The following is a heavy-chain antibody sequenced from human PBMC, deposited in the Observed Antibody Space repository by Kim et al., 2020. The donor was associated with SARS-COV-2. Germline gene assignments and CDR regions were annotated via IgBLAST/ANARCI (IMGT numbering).Heavy chain of an antibody. V-gene: IGHV4-34*01. D-gene: IGHD2-15*01. CDR2: INHSGST. Sequence: SETLSLTCAVYGGSFSGYYWSWIRQPPGKGLEWIGEINHSGSTNYNPSLKSRVTISVDTSKNQFSLKLSSVTAADTAVYYCARRHLGYCSGGSCYKRLAFFDYWGQGTLVTVSS. J-gene: IGHJ4*02. CDR3: ARRHLGYCSGGSCYKRLAFFDY. CDR1: GGSFSGYY.